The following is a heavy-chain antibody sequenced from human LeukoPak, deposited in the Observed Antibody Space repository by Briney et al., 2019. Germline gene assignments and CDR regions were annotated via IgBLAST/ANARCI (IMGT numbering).Heavy chain of an antibody. CDR3: ARDHYDILTGALGDWFDP. CDR1: GGSFSGYY. J-gene: IGHJ5*02. V-gene: IGHV4-34*01. D-gene: IGHD3-9*01. CDR2: INHSGST. Sequence: PSETLSLTCAVYGGSFSGYYWSWIRQPPGKGLEWIGEINHSGSTYYNPSLKSRVTISVDTSKNQFSLRLSSVTAADTAVYYCARDHYDILTGALGDWFDPWGQGTLVTVSS.